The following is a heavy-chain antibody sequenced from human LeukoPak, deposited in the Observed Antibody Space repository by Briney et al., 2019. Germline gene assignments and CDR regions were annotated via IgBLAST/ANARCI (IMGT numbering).Heavy chain of an antibody. D-gene: IGHD2-15*01. J-gene: IGHJ5*01. CDR3: ARGIGWFEY. CDR2: INQNGGEK. V-gene: IGHV3-7*05. CDR1: GFTLSDSW. Sequence: GGSLRLSCAASGFTLSDSWMTWVRQAPGKGLEWVANINQNGGEKEYVDSVKGRFTISRDNAKNSLFLQMNRLRAEDTAVYYCARGIGWFEYWGQGTLGTVSS.